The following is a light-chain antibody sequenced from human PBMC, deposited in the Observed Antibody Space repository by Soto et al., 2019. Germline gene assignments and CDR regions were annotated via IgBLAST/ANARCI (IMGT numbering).Light chain of an antibody. CDR1: SSDVGGYNF. V-gene: IGLV2-8*01. Sequence: QSALTQPPSASGSPGQSVAISCTGTSSDVGGYNFVSWYQQHPGKAPKLIISEVSKRPSGVPDRFSGSKSGNTASLTVSGLQAEDEAAYYCSSYIDTDTLLFGGGTKVTVL. CDR3: SSYIDTDTLL. J-gene: IGLJ2*01. CDR2: EVS.